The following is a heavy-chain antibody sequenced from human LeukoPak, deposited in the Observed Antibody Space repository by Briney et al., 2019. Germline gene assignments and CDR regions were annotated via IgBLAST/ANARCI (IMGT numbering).Heavy chain of an antibody. V-gene: IGHV1-2*02. J-gene: IGHJ4*02. CDR3: ARVGRYCSGGSCYAREGTMIVVVPYFDY. CDR2: INPNSGGT. CDR1: GYTFTGYY. Sequence: ASVKVSCKASGYTFTGYYMHWVRQAPGQGLEWMGWINPNSGGTNYAQKFQGRVTMTRDTSISTAYMELSRLRSDDTAVYYCARVGRYCSGGSCYAREGTMIVVVPYFDYSGQGTLVTVSS. D-gene: IGHD2-15*01.